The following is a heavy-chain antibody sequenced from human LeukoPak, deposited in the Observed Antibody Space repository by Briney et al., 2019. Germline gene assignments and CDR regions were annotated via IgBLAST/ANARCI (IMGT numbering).Heavy chain of an antibody. CDR2: IYIGESA. CDR3: ILGGKLDY. V-gene: IGHV4-61*02. J-gene: IGHJ4*02. Sequence: TPSETLSLTCTVSGGSISSGSYYWTWIRQPAGKGLEWIGRIYIGESANYNSSLESRVTISVDTSKNQFSLKLSSVTAADTAVYYCILGGKLDYWGQGILVTVSS. D-gene: IGHD3-10*01. CDR1: GGSISSGSYY.